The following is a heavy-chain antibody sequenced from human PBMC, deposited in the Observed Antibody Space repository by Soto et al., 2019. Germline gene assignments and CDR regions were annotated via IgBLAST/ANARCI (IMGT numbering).Heavy chain of an antibody. J-gene: IGHJ2*01. Sequence: SVKVSCKASGGTFSSYAISWVRQAPGQGLEWMGGIIPIFGTANYAQKFQGRVTITADKSTSTAYMELSSLRSEDTAVYYCARDRGRYYDSSGYYYVGYFDLWGRVTLVTVSS. V-gene: IGHV1-69*06. CDR1: GGTFSSYA. CDR3: ARDRGRYYDSSGYYYVGYFDL. D-gene: IGHD3-22*01. CDR2: IIPIFGTA.